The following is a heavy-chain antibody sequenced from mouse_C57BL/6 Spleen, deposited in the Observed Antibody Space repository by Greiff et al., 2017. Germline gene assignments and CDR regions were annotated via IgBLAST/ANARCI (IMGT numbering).Heavy chain of an antibody. CDR2: IYPGDGDT. D-gene: IGHD2-4*01. CDR1: GYAFSSSW. CDR3: ARDGDDYDDYYAMDY. J-gene: IGHJ4*01. Sequence: QAQLKESGPELVKPGASVKISCKASGYAFSSSWMNWVKQRPGKGLEWIGRIYPGDGDTNYNGKFKGKATLTADKSSSTAYMQLSSLTSEDSAVYFCARDGDDYDDYYAMDYWGQGTSVTVSS. V-gene: IGHV1-82*01.